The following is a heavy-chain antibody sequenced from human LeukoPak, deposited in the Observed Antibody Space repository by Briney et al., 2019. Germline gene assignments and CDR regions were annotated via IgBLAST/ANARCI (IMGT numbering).Heavy chain of an antibody. CDR2: LYYSGST. D-gene: IGHD3-9*01. Sequence: SETLSLTCTVSGGSLSTSSYFWGWIRQPPGKGLEWIGSLYYSGSTYYNPSLKSRVTISVDTSKNQFSLKLSSVTAADTAVYYCARIDILTGYYPDYWGQGTLVTVSS. V-gene: IGHV4-39*07. J-gene: IGHJ4*02. CDR3: ARIDILTGYYPDY. CDR1: GGSLSTSSYF.